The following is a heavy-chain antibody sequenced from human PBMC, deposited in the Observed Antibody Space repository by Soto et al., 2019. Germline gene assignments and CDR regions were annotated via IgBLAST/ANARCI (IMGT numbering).Heavy chain of an antibody. V-gene: IGHV3-23*01. Sequence: PGGSLRLSCAASGLTFGSYAMNWVRQAPGKGLEWVSGIAGSGGRTYYADSVRGRFTISRDNSENTLYLQMDSLRAEDTALYYCAKGFNGGATYYFYSFGQGAPVTVSS. D-gene: IGHD2-8*01. CDR1: GLTFGSYA. CDR3: AKGFNGGATYYFYS. CDR2: IAGSGGRT. J-gene: IGHJ4*02.